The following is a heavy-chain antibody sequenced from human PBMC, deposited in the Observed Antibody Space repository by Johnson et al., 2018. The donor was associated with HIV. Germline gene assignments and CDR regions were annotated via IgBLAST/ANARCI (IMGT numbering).Heavy chain of an antibody. CDR3: ARGEQRSDSSCWYDAFDI. Sequence: VQLVESGGGVVQPGRSLRLSCAASGFSVSSNYMSWVRQAPGKGLEWVSVIFGGGTTYYTDSVKGRFTISRDNSKNTQYLKMNSLRAEDTAVYYCARGEQRSDSSCWYDAFDIWGQGTMVTVSS. D-gene: IGHD6-19*01. CDR2: IFGGGTT. V-gene: IGHV3-66*01. J-gene: IGHJ3*02. CDR1: GFSVSSNY.